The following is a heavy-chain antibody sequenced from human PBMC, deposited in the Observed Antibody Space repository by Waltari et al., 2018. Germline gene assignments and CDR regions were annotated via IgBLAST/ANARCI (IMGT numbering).Heavy chain of an antibody. CDR3: TRDLPSGYDSYWFDP. V-gene: IGHV1-69*18. J-gene: IGHJ5*02. CDR2: IIPIFGTT. CDR1: AGTLSNFA. Sequence: QLVQSGAEVKKPGSPVKVSCKASAGTLSNFANRWGPQAPGQGLEWMGKIIPIFGTTDYAQKFQGRVTITADEHGSTSTAYMELSRLTSEDTAIYYCTRDLPSGYDSYWFDPWGQGTLVTVSS. D-gene: IGHD5-12*01.